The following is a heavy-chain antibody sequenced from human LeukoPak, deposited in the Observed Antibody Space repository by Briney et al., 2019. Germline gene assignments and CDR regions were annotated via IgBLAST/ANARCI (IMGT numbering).Heavy chain of an antibody. D-gene: IGHD2-15*01. CDR1: GFTFSSYA. V-gene: IGHV3-30-3*01. J-gene: IGHJ3*02. Sequence: PGRSLRLSCAASGFTFSSYAMHWVRQAPGKGLEWVAVRSYDGSNKYYADSVKGRFTISRDNSKNTLYLQMNSLRAEDTAVYYCATYCSGGSCYPLGAFDIWGQGTMVTVSS. CDR3: ATYCSGGSCYPLGAFDI. CDR2: RSYDGSNK.